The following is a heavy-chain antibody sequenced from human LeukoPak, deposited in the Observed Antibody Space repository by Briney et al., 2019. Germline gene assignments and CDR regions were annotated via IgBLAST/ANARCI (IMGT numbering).Heavy chain of an antibody. J-gene: IGHJ4*02. V-gene: IGHV3-21*04. CDR1: GFTFSSYS. D-gene: IGHD1-26*01. Sequence: GGSLRLSCAASGFTFSSYSMNWVRQAPGKGLEWVSSISSSSSYIYYADSVKGRFTISRDNSRNTLYLQMNSLRAEDTAIYFCVREVLRDGSYLLDSWGQGILVTVSS. CDR3: VREVLRDGSYLLDS. CDR2: ISSSSSYI.